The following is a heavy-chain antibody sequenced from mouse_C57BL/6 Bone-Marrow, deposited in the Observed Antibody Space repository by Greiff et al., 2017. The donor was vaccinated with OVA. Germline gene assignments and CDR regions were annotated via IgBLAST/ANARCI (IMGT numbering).Heavy chain of an antibody. CDR2: ISDGGSYT. V-gene: IGHV5-4*01. CDR3: TRDEMIWGAMDY. D-gene: IGHD2-4*01. J-gene: IGHJ4*01. CDR1: GFTFSSYA. Sequence: EVKLMESGGGLVKPGGSLKLSCAASGFTFSSYAMSWVRQTPEKRLEWVATISDGGSYTYYPDNVKGRFTISRDNAKNNLYLQMSHLKSEDTAMYCCTRDEMIWGAMDYWGQGTSVTVSA.